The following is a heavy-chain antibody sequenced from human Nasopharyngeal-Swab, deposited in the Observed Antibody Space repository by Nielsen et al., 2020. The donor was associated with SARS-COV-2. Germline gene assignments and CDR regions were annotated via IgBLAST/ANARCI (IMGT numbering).Heavy chain of an antibody. CDR3: ASHAGDSSGWYSYYYGMDV. V-gene: IGHV3-48*03. J-gene: IGHJ6*02. Sequence: GESLKISCAASGFTFSSYEMNWVRQAPGKGLEWVSYISSSCSTIYYADSVKGRFTISRDNAKNSLYLQMNSLRAEDTAVYYCASHAGDSSGWYSYYYGMDVWGQGTTVTVSS. CDR2: ISSSCSTI. D-gene: IGHD6-19*01. CDR1: GFTFSSYE.